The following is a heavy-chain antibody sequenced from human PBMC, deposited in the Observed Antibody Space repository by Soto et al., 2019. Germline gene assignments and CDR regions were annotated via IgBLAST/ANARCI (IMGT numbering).Heavy chain of an antibody. V-gene: IGHV1-69*14. J-gene: IGHJ3*02. CDR3: ARGHEYGGNSDAYDI. CDR2: ILPIFGTA. Sequence: QVQLVQSGAEVKKPGSSVKVSCKASGGTFSTSSINWLRQAPGQRPEWMGNILPIFGTADYAQKFRDRVTITPDKSAXTAYMELRSLFSEDAAVYYCARGHEYGGNSDAYDIWGQGTVVTVSS. D-gene: IGHD4-17*01. CDR1: GGTFSTSS.